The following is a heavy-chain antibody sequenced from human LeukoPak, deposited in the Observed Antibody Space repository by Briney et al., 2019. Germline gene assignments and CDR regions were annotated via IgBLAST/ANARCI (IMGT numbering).Heavy chain of an antibody. CDR1: GFTFSSYA. CDR2: ISGSGGST. J-gene: IGHJ4*02. CDR3: AARSNNWYVLDN. V-gene: IGHV3-23*01. D-gene: IGHD6-13*01. Sequence: GGSLRLSCAASGFTFSSYAMSWVRQAPGKGLEWVSGISGSGGSTYYADSVKGRFTISRDNSKNTLYVQMNSLRAEDTAVYYCAARSNNWYVLDNWGQGTLVTVSS.